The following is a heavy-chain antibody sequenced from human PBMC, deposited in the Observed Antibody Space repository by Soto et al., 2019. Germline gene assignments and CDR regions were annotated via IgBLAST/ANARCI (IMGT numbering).Heavy chain of an antibody. D-gene: IGHD2-2*01. Sequence: ASVKVSCKASGYTFTSYGISWVRQAPGQGLEWMGWISAYNGNTNYAQKLQGRVTMTTDTSTDTAYMELSSLRSEDTAVYYCASHLLGTSCLYYWGQGTLVTVSS. CDR2: ISAYNGNT. V-gene: IGHV1-18*01. CDR1: GYTFTSYG. CDR3: ASHLLGTSCLYY. J-gene: IGHJ4*02.